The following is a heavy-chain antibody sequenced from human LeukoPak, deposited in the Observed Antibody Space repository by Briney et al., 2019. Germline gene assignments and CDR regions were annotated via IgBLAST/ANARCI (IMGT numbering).Heavy chain of an antibody. CDR3: ARGSGSYHTAYMN. CDR1: GYSFTSYW. Sequence: GESLKISCKGSGYSFTSYWIGWVRQMPGKGLEWMGIIYPGDSDARYSPSFQGQVTISADKSISTAYLQWSSLEASDTAMYYCARGSGSYHTAYMNWGQGTLVTVSS. D-gene: IGHD1-26*01. J-gene: IGHJ4*02. V-gene: IGHV5-51*01. CDR2: IYPGDSDA.